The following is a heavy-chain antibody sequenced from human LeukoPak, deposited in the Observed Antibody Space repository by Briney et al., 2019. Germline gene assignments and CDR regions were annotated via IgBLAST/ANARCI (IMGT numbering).Heavy chain of an antibody. J-gene: IGHJ4*02. V-gene: IGHV4-4*02. Sequence: PSETLSLTCAVSGGSISSSNWWSWVRQPPGKGLEWIGTIYYSGSTYYNPSLKSRVTISVDTSKNQFSLKLSSVTAADTAVYYCARDPASGYSTKRYYFDCWGQGTLVTFSS. CDR1: GGSISSSNW. D-gene: IGHD6-13*01. CDR3: ARDPASGYSTKRYYFDC. CDR2: IYYSGST.